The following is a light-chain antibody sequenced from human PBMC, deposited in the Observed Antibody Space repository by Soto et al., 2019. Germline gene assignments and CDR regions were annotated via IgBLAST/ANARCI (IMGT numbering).Light chain of an antibody. CDR2: DAS. CDR1: ESVSSS. Sequence: EVVMTQSPATLSVSPGDTATLSCRASESVSSSLAWYQQKPGQAPRLFIYDASSRATGIPSRFSGSGSGTDFTLTISSLEPEDFAVYYCQQRSKWPITFGQGTRLEIK. CDR3: QQRSKWPIT. J-gene: IGKJ5*01. V-gene: IGKV3-11*01.